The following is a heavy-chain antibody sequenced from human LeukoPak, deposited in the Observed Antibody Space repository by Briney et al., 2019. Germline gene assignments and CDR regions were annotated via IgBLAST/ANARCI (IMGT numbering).Heavy chain of an antibody. CDR3: ARDYYDFWSGRSYYFDY. CDR1: GFTFSSYS. Sequence: GGSLRLSCAASGFTFSSYSMNWVRQAPGKGLEWVSSISSSSSYIYYADSVKGRFTISRDNAKNSLYLQMNSLRAEDTAVYYCARDYYDFWSGRSYYFDYWGQGTLVTVSS. J-gene: IGHJ4*02. D-gene: IGHD3-3*01. V-gene: IGHV3-21*01. CDR2: ISSSSSYI.